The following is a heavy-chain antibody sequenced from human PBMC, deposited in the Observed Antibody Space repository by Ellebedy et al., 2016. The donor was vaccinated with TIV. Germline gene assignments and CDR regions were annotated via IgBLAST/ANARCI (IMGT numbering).Heavy chain of an antibody. CDR1: GFIFITYP. Sequence: PGGSLRLSCRASGFIFITYPMTRVRQAPGKGLEWISFIGISDETIHYADSVTGRFTMSRDNSKITVYLHMNNLRVEDTAVYYCVKAGDFYSETYTNYYYAMDVWGQGTTVTVSS. CDR2: IGISDETI. CDR3: VKAGDFYSETYTNYYYAMDV. V-gene: IGHV3-23*01. D-gene: IGHD1-26*01. J-gene: IGHJ6*02.